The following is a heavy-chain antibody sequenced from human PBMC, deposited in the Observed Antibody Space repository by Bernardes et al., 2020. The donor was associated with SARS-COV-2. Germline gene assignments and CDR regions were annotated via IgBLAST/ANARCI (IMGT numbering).Heavy chain of an antibody. CDR3: ASDRDYGDYGGLDV. D-gene: IGHD4-17*01. CDR1: GFTFRSYA. V-gene: IGHV3-30-3*01. J-gene: IGHJ6*02. CDR2: ISYDGNNK. Sequence: GGSLRLSCAASGFTFRSYAMHWVRQAPGKGLDWVAIISYDGNNKRYADSVKGRFTISRDNSKNTLYLQMNRMRVEDTALYYCASDRDYGDYGGLDVWGQGTTVIVS.